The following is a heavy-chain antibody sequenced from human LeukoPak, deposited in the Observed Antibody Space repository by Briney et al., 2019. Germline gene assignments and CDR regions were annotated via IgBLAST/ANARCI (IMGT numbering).Heavy chain of an antibody. J-gene: IGHJ4*02. Sequence: GGSLRLSCAASGSTFGSCCMHWVRQVPGKGLVWVSRINSDGSVTNYADSVKGRFTISRDNAKNTLYLQMNSLRVEDTAVYYCATGGDGDYLSYFDYWGQGTLVTVSS. CDR1: GSTFGSCC. V-gene: IGHV3-74*01. D-gene: IGHD4-17*01. CDR2: INSDGSVT. CDR3: ATGGDGDYLSYFDY.